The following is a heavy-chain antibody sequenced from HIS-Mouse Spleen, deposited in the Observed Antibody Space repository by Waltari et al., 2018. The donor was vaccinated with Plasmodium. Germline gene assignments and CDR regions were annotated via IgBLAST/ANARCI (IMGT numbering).Heavy chain of an antibody. CDR1: GYTFTGYY. CDR2: IQPNRGGT. D-gene: IGHD6-13*01. Sequence: QVQLVQSGAEVKKPGASVKVSCKASGYTFTGYYMHWVRQAPGQGLEWMGWIQPNRGGTNSAQKFQGRVTMTRDTSISTAYMELSRLRSDDTAVYYCARVLGYKAAAGTFVEYFQHWGQGTLVTVSS. CDR3: ARVLGYKAAAGTFVEYFQH. V-gene: IGHV1-2*02. J-gene: IGHJ1*01.